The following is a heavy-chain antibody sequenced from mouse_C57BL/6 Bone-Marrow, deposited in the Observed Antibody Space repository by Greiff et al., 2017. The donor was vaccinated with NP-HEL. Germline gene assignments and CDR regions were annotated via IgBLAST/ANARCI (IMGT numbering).Heavy chain of an antibody. D-gene: IGHD1-1*01. J-gene: IGHJ2*01. CDR3: ARDYYGSSDY. CDR2: IYPGSGNT. Sequence: VKLVESGPELVKPGASVKISCKASGYSFTSYYIHWVKQRPGQGLEWIGWIYPGSGNTKYNEKFKGKATLTADTSSSTAYMQLSSLTSEDSAVYYCARDYYGSSDYWGQGTTLTVSS. CDR1: GYSFTSYY. V-gene: IGHV1-66*01.